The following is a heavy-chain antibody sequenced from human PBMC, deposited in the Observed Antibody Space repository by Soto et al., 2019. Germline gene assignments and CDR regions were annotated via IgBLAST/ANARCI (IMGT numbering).Heavy chain of an antibody. CDR3: ARDLYCSNGVCYTFYVY. CDR2: IKQDGSEK. D-gene: IGHD2-8*01. CDR1: GFTFSSYW. V-gene: IGHV3-7*03. Sequence: HPGGSLRLSCAASGFTFSSYWMSWVRQAPGKGLEWVANIKQDGSEKYYVDSVKGRFTISRDNAKNSLYLQMNSLRAEDTAVYYCARDLYCSNGVCYTFYVYWGQGTLVTV. J-gene: IGHJ4*02.